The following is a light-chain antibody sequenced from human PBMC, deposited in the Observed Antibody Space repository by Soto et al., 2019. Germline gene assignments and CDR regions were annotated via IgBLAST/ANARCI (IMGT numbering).Light chain of an antibody. CDR3: MQGTHWPPYT. J-gene: IGKJ2*01. Sequence: DVVMTQSPLSLPVTLGQPASISCRSSQSLVHSDGNTYLNWFHQRPGQSPRRLIYKVSNRDSGVPDRCSGSGSATDFTLKISGVEAEDVGVYYCMQGTHWPPYTFGQGTKLEIK. CDR1: QSLVHSDGNTY. V-gene: IGKV2-30*02. CDR2: KVS.